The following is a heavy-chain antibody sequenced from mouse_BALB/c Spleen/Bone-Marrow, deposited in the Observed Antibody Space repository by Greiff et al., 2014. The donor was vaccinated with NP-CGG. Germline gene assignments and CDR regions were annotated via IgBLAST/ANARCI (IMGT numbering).Heavy chain of an antibody. CDR2: VNPNDGGT. CDR3: GRKDCGYNYDMDY. D-gene: IGHD1-2*01. CDR1: GYTFTEYT. Sequence: VQLQQSGPELVKPGASVKISCKTSGYTFTEYTMHWVKQSHGKSLEWIGGVNPNDGGTIYNQKFKGKATLTVDKSSSTAYMELRSLTSEYDAVYYCGRKDCGYNYDMDYWGQGTSVTVSS. V-gene: IGHV1-18*01. J-gene: IGHJ4*01.